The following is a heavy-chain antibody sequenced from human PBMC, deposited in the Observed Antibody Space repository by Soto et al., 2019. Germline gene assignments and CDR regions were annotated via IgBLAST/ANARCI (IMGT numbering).Heavy chain of an antibody. J-gene: IGHJ3*02. CDR2: IIPIFGTA. V-gene: IGHV1-69*13. Sequence: SVKVSCKASGGTFSSYAISWVRQAPGQGLEWMGGIIPIFGTANYAQKFQGRVTITADESTSTAYMELGSLRSEDTAVYYCARSHILTGYGTVKAFDIWGQGTMVTVSS. D-gene: IGHD3-9*01. CDR3: ARSHILTGYGTVKAFDI. CDR1: GGTFSSYA.